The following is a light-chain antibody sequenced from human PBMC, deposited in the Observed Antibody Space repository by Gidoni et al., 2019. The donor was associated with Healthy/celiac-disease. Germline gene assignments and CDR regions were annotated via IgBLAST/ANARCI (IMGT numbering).Light chain of an antibody. CDR2: GAS. V-gene: IGKV3-15*01. CDR1: QSVNSN. Sequence: SVSPGERATLSCRASQSVNSNLAWYQQKPGQAPRLLIYGASTRATGIPARFSGSGSGTEFTLTISSLQSEDFAVYYCQQYNNWPYTFGQGTKLEIK. CDR3: QQYNNWPYT. J-gene: IGKJ2*01.